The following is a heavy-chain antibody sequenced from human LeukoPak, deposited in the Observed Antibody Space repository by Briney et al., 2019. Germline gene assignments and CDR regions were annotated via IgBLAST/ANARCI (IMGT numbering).Heavy chain of an antibody. V-gene: IGHV4-39*07. J-gene: IGHJ4*02. CDR2: IYYSGST. D-gene: IGHD6-6*01. CDR3: ARADSSSDQYFDY. Sequence: KASETLSLTCTVSGGSISSSSYYWGWIRQPPGKGLEWIGSIYYSGSTYYNPSLKSRVTISVDTSKNQFSLKLSSVTAADTAVYYCARADSSSDQYFDYWGQGTLVTVSS. CDR1: GGSISSSSYY.